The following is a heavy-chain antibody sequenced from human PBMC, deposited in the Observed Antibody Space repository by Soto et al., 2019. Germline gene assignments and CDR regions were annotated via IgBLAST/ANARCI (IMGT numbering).Heavy chain of an antibody. V-gene: IGHV3-23*01. D-gene: IGHD1-26*01. CDR3: ARRGSGSYYDY. Sequence: EVQLLESGGGLVQPGGSLRLSCAASGFTFSSYAMRWVRQAPGKGLEWVSAISGSGGSTYYADSVKGRFTISRDNSKNTLYLQMNSPRVEDTAVYYCARRGSGSYYDYWGQGTLVTVSS. CDR1: GFTFSSYA. J-gene: IGHJ4*02. CDR2: ISGSGGST.